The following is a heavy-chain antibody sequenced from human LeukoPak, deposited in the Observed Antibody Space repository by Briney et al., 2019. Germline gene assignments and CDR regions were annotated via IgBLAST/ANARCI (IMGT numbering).Heavy chain of an antibody. CDR3: ARRTSNPVGAIDY. D-gene: IGHD1-26*01. CDR1: GGSISSSDYY. J-gene: IGHJ4*02. CDR2: ISSSGST. V-gene: IGHV4-39*01. Sequence: ASETLSLTCTVSGGSISSSDYYWGWIRQPPEKGLEWIGAISSSGSTYYNPSLKSRVTMSVDSSKNQFSLKLSSVTAADTAVYYCARRTSNPVGAIDYWGQGTLVTVSS.